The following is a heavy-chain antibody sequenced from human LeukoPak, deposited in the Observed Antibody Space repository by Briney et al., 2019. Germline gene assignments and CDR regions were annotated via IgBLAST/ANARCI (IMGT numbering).Heavy chain of an antibody. V-gene: IGHV1-69*04. CDR3: ARALITIFGVVPKYYYYGMDV. CDR1: GGTFSSYA. J-gene: IGHJ6*02. Sequence: SSVKVSCKASGGTFSSYAISWVRQAPGQGLEWMGRIIPIFGIANYAQKFQGRVTITADKSTGTAYMELSSLRSEDTAVYYCARALITIFGVVPKYYYYGMDVWGQGTTDTVSS. D-gene: IGHD3-3*01. CDR2: IIPIFGIA.